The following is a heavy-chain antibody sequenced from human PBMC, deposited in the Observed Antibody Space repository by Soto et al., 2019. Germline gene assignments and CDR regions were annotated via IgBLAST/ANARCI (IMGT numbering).Heavy chain of an antibody. Sequence: GGSLRLSCAASGFTFNSYTMAWVRQAPGKGLEWVSSMSGSGGSPSYADSVQGRFTVSRDNSKNTLSLQMKNLRVEDTAVYYCAKRYLEWSLVFDTWGQGKMVTVSS. J-gene: IGHJ3*02. CDR3: AKRYLEWSLVFDT. D-gene: IGHD3-3*01. CDR2: MSGSGGSP. V-gene: IGHV3-23*01. CDR1: GFTFNSYT.